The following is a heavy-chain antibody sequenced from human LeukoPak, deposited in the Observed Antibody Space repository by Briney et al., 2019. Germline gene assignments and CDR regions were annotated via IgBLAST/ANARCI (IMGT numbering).Heavy chain of an antibody. CDR2: IIPILNVA. V-gene: IGHV1-69*04. J-gene: IGHJ3*02. CDR3: TREGVYSPDGSGYHRDAFDI. Sequence: SVKVSCKASGGSFISYVITWVRQAHGQGLEWMGRIIPILNVANFAQKFQGRVTITADKSTNTAHMELSSLRSEDTAVYYCTREGVYSPDGSGYHRDAFDIWGQGTVVTVSS. D-gene: IGHD3-22*01. CDR1: GGSFISYV.